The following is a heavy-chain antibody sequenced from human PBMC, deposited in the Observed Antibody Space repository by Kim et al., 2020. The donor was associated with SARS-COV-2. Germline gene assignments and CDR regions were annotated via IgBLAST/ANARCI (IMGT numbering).Heavy chain of an antibody. V-gene: IGHV3-30*01. Sequence: GNTKYYANSVRGRFTISRDNSKNTLYLQMNSLRADDTAVYYCARGSYFDYWGQGALVTVSS. CDR2: GNTK. D-gene: IGHD3-10*01. J-gene: IGHJ4*02. CDR3: ARGSYFDY.